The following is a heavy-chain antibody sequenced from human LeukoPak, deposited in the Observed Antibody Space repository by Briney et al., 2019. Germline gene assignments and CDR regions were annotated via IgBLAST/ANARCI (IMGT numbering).Heavy chain of an antibody. CDR3: AKDTLWFGEFATFDY. J-gene: IGHJ4*02. D-gene: IGHD3-10*01. V-gene: IGHV3-53*05. CDR1: GFTVSSNQ. CDR2: IYSGGST. Sequence: PGGSLRLSCAASGFTVSSNQMSWVRKAPGKGLEWVSVIYSGGSTFYADSVKGRFTISRDNAKNSLYLQMNSLRAEDTALYCCAKDTLWFGEFATFDYWGQGTLLTVSS.